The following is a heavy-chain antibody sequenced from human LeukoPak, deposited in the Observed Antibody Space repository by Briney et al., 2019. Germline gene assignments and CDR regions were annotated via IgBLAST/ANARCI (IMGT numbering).Heavy chain of an antibody. V-gene: IGHV4-34*01. J-gene: IGHJ5*02. CDR3: AREVCSSTSCYMSP. D-gene: IGHD2-2*02. CDR2: INHSGST. Sequence: PSETLSLTCAVYGGSFSGYYWSWIRQPPGKGLEWIGEINHSGSTNYNPSLKSRVTISVDTSKNQFSLKLSSVTAADTAVYYCAREVCSSTSCYMSPWGQGTLVTVSS. CDR1: GGSFSGYY.